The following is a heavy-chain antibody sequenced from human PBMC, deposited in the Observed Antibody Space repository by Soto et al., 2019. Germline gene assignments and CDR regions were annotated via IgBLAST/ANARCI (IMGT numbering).Heavy chain of an antibody. V-gene: IGHV3-23*01. J-gene: IGHJ4*02. CDR1: GFTFSNYG. D-gene: IGHD3-22*01. CDR2: ISGSGADT. Sequence: ESGGGLVQPRGSLRLSCAASGFTFSNYGMSWVRQAPGKGLEWVSAISGSGADTNYADSVKGRFTISRDNSKITLFLQMNSPRAEDTAVYYCVKGSPDSRGYHFFFDYWGPSTLVTVSS. CDR3: VKGSPDSRGYHFFFDY.